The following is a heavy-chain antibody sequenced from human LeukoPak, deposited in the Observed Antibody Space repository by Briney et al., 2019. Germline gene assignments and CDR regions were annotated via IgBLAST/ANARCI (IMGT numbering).Heavy chain of an antibody. V-gene: IGHV3-30-3*01. D-gene: IGHD2-15*01. CDR3: ATGGNPHLLVGAFDI. J-gene: IGHJ3*02. Sequence: GGSLRLSCAASGFTFSSYAMHWVRQAPGKGLEWVAVISYDGSNKYYADSVKGRFTISRDNSKNTLYLQMNSLRAEDTAVYYCATGGNPHLLVGAFDIWGQGTMVTVSS. CDR2: ISYDGSNK. CDR1: GFTFSSYA.